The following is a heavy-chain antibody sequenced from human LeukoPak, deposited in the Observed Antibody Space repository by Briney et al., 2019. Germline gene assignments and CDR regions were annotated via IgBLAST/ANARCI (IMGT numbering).Heavy chain of an antibody. CDR3: ARPVLKGYDDCGY. J-gene: IGHJ4*02. V-gene: IGHV1-2*06. D-gene: IGHD2-21*02. Sequence: ASVKVSCKASGYTFTGYYMHWVRQAPGQGLEWMGRINPNSGGTNYAQKFQGRVTMTRDTSISTAYMELSRLRSDDTAVYYCARPVLKGYDDCGYWGQGTLVTVSS. CDR1: GYTFTGYY. CDR2: INPNSGGT.